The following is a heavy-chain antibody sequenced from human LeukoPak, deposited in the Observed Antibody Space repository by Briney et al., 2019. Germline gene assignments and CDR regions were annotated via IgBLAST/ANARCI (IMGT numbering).Heavy chain of an antibody. Sequence: GGSLRLSCTASGFTFGDYAMSWVRQAPGKRLEWVGFIRSKAYGGTTEYAASVKGRFTISRDDSKSIAYLQMNSLKTEDTAVYYCTRAERERGILTGYFFYSYYMDVWGKGTTVTVSS. J-gene: IGHJ6*03. CDR2: IRSKAYGGTT. CDR3: TRAERERGILTGYFFYSYYMDV. V-gene: IGHV3-49*04. CDR1: GFTFGDYA. D-gene: IGHD3-9*01.